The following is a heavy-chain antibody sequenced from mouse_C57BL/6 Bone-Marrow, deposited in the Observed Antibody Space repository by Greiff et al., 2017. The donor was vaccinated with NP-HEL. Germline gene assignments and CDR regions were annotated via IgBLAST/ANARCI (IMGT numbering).Heavy chain of an antibody. J-gene: IGHJ2*01. Sequence: EVKLVESGGGLVQPGGSLKLSCAASGFTFSDYGMAWVRQAPRKGPEWVAFISNLAYSIYYADTVTGRFTISRENAKHNLDLEMSSLRSEDTAMYYCVRRKGGYFDYWGQGTPLTVSS. CDR3: VRRKGGYFDY. CDR2: ISNLAYSI. CDR1: GFTFSDYG. V-gene: IGHV5-15*04.